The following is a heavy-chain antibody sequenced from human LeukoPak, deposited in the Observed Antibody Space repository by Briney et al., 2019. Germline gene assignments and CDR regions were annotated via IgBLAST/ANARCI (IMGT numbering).Heavy chain of an antibody. D-gene: IGHD2-2*01. Sequence: SETLSLTCAVYGGSSSGYYWSWIRQPPGKGLEWIGEINHSGSTNYNPSLKSRVTISVDTSKNQFSLKLSSVTAADTAVYYCARGNCSSTSCYRYFDYWGQGTLVTVSS. J-gene: IGHJ4*02. CDR2: INHSGST. V-gene: IGHV4-34*01. CDR3: ARGNCSSTSCYRYFDY. CDR1: GGSSSGYY.